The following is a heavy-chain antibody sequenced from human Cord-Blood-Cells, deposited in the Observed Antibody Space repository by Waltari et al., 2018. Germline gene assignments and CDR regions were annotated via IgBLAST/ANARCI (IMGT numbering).Heavy chain of an antibody. CDR2: INSDGSST. CDR3: AKDRHGGGWYDY. D-gene: IGHD6-19*01. J-gene: IGHJ4*02. V-gene: IGHV3-74*01. Sequence: YWMHWVRQAPGKGLVWVSRINSDGSSTSYADSVKGRFTISRDNAKNTLYLQMNSLRAEDTAVYYCAKDRHGGGWYDYWGQGTLVTVSS. CDR1: YW.